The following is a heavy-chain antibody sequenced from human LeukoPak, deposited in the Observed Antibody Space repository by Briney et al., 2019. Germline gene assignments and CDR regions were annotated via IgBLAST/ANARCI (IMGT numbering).Heavy chain of an antibody. J-gene: IGHJ4*02. D-gene: IGHD1-26*01. V-gene: IGHV4-59*08. CDR1: GGSIISYY. CDR2: VFYSGTN. Sequence: SETLPLTCPVSGGSIISYYWSWIRQSPGKGLEWIAYVFYSGTNKYNPSLKSRVTLSVDTSKNQFSLKLNSVTAADTAIYYCARHDDWATGRYSFDYWGQGTLVTVSS. CDR3: ARHDDWATGRYSFDY.